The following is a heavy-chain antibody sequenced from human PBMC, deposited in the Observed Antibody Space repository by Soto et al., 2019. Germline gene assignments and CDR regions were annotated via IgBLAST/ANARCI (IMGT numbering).Heavy chain of an antibody. CDR2: INAYNGNT. Sequence: QVQLVQSGAEVKKPGASVKVSCKASGYIFTNYDISWVRRAPGRGLEWMGWINAYNGNTKTAQKPQGRVTLTTDTSKSTAYMELRSLRSDDTAVYYCARDAAAGLNDCWVQETLVTVSS. J-gene: IGHJ4*02. CDR1: GYIFTNYD. CDR3: ARDAAAGLNDC. V-gene: IGHV1-18*01. D-gene: IGHD6-13*01.